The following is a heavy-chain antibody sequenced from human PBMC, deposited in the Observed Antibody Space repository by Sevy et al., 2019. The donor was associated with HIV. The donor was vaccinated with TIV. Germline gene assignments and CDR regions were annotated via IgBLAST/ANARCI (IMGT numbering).Heavy chain of an antibody. CDR1: GFTFGSYG. Sequence: GGSLTLSCAASGFTFGSYGMHWVRHAPGKGLEWVAYISYDRSDKNYADSVKGRFTISRDNSKNTVFLQLNSLRPEDTAVYYCARVFSSYYFDYWGQGTLVTVSS. CDR2: ISYDRSDK. J-gene: IGHJ4*02. V-gene: IGHV3-30*06. CDR3: ARVFSSYYFDY.